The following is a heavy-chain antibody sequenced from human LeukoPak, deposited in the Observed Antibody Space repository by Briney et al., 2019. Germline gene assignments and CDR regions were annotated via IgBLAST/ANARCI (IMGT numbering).Heavy chain of an antibody. CDR1: GGPIANYKYH. CDR3: ARHGTGGGDGNNPVDQ. CDR2: IYYSGST. Sequence: SETLSLTCTVSGGPIANYKYHWGWIRQPPGKGLEWIASIYYSGSTYYNPSLKSRVTISIDTSKSQFSLRLTSVTASDTAVYYCARHGTGGGDGNNPVDQWGQGTLVSVSS. D-gene: IGHD5-24*01. J-gene: IGHJ4*02. V-gene: IGHV4-39*01.